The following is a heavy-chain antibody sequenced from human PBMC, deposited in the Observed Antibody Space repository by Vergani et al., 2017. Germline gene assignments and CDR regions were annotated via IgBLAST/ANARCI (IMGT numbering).Heavy chain of an antibody. CDR2: IKQDGTEK. CDR3: ARCFRDEGMIYGGTVENWFDP. V-gene: IGHV3-7*01. CDR1: GFAFSSYW. D-gene: IGHD3-22*01. Sequence: EVQVVESGGGLVQPGGSLRLSCDSSGFAFSSYWMTWVRQAPGKGLEWVASIKQDGTEKYYVDSVKGRFTISRDNAKNSLYLQMSSLRAEDTAVYYCARCFRDEGMIYGGTVENWFDPWGQGTLVTVSS. J-gene: IGHJ5*02.